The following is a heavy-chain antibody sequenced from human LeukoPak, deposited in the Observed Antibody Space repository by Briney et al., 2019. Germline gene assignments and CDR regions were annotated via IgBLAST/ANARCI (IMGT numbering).Heavy chain of an antibody. CDR2: ISAYNGNT. Sequence: ASVKVSCYASGYTFTSYGISWVRQAPGQGLEWMGWISAYNGNTNYAQKLQGRVTMTTDTSTSTAYMELRSLRSDDTAVYYCAREPTVTSPFDYWGQGTLVTVSS. CDR3: AREPTVTSPFDY. J-gene: IGHJ4*02. D-gene: IGHD4-11*01. V-gene: IGHV1-18*01. CDR1: GYTFTSYG.